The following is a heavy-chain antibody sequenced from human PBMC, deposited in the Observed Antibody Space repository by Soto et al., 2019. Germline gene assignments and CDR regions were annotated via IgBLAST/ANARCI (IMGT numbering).Heavy chain of an antibody. CDR1: GYTFTGYY. D-gene: IGHD6-19*01. CDR3: ARGPPGIAVAGELKHHDAFDI. Sequence: ASVKVSCKASGYTFTGYYMHWVRQAPGQGLEWMGWINPNSGGTNYAQKFQGWVTMTRDTSISTAYMELSRLRSDDTAVYCCARGPPGIAVAGELKHHDAFDIWGQGTMVTVSS. CDR2: INPNSGGT. J-gene: IGHJ3*02. V-gene: IGHV1-2*04.